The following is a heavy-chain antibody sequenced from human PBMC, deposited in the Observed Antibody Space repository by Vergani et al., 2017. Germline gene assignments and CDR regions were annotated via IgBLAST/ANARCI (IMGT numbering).Heavy chain of an antibody. CDR3: ARVITASVKSPPHPDRFDP. Sequence: EAYLVQSGGGLVTPGGSLRLSCAASGFNFPSFTMNWVRQAPGRGLEWISSIKFPPGEIFYADSVKGRFTFSRDNVKNVLFLQMENLRAADTGVYFCARVITASVKSPPHPDRFDPWGQGSLVTVSS. V-gene: IGHV3-21*06. J-gene: IGHJ5*02. CDR1: GFNFPSFT. D-gene: IGHD3-16*02. CDR2: IKFPPGEI.